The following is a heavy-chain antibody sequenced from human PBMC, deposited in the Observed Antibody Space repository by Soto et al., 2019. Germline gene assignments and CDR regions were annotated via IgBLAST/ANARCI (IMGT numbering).Heavy chain of an antibody. J-gene: IGHJ5*02. CDR1: GFTFSSYA. D-gene: IGHD5-12*01. V-gene: IGHV3-23*01. CDR3: AKAGYGSDVLWWFGP. CDR2: VSSSSDNT. Sequence: LRLSCAASGFTFSSYAMSGVRQAPGRGLEWVSAVSSSSDNTYYADSVKGRFTISRDNSKNTLYLQMNSLRAEDTAIYYCAKAGYGSDVLWWFGPWGLGTLVTVSS.